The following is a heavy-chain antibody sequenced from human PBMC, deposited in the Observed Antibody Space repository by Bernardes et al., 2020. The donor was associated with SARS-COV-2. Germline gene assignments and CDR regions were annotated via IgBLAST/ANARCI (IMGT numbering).Heavy chain of an antibody. CDR3: ARDQWLRTQYFFDY. Sequence: SQTLSLTCGISGDSVSSNRAGWNWIRQSPSRGLEWLGRTYYRSQWYFDYAYSVKSRITFNPDTSKNQFSLQLDSVTPDDSAVYYCARDQWLRTQYFFDYWGQGTLVTVSS. CDR2: TYYRSQWYF. D-gene: IGHD5-12*01. J-gene: IGHJ4*02. CDR1: GDSVSSNRAG. V-gene: IGHV6-1*01.